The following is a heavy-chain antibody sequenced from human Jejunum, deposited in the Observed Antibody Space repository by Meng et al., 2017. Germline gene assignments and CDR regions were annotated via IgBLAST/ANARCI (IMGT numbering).Heavy chain of an antibody. CDR1: GFSLSTSGVG. CDR3: AHRRISGSPWDGGDFDY. CDR2: IYWDNDK. D-gene: IGHD2-15*01. Sequence: QITLKESGPSRVKLTQTLALTCTFSGFSLSTSGVGVGWSRQSTGKALEWLAVIYWDNDKRYSPSLKNRLTIDKDTSKNEVVLTMTNMDPVDTATYYCAHRRISGSPWDGGDFDYWGQGTLVTVSS. V-gene: IGHV2-5*02. J-gene: IGHJ4*02.